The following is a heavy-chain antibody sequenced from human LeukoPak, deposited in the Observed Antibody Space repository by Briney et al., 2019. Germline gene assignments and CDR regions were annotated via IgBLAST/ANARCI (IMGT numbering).Heavy chain of an antibody. V-gene: IGHV4-39*01. D-gene: IGHD6-13*01. CDR3: ARHGAHYSRLKARGEP. CDR2: IYYDGIT. CDR1: GGSISSSSYY. Sequence: SETLSLTCTVSGGSISSSSYYWGWIRQPPGKGLEWIGNIYYDGITYYNPSLKSRVTISVDTSKNQFSLKLSSVTAADTAVYYCARHGAHYSRLKARGEPWGQGTLVTVSS. J-gene: IGHJ5*02.